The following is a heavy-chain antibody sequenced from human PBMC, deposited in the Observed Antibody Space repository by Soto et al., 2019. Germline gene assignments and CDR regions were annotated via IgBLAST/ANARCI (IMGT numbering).Heavy chain of an antibody. D-gene: IGHD6-6*01. J-gene: IGHJ5*02. CDR3: ARVKEYSSSSNWFDP. CDR1: GYTFSGHY. CDR2: INPYSGGT. Sequence: ASVKVSCKASGYTFSGHYMHWVRQAPGQGLEWMGWINPYSGGTNYAQKFQGRVTMTRDTSISTVYMELRRLISDDTAVYYCARVKEYSSSSNWFDPWGQGTLVTVSS. V-gene: IGHV1-2*02.